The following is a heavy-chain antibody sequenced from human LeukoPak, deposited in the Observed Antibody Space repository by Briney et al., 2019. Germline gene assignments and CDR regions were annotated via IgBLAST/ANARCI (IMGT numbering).Heavy chain of an antibody. V-gene: IGHV3-23*01. CDR2: ISGSGGST. J-gene: IGHJ6*02. CDR3: ARERYCTSASCYDYSSYYGLDI. D-gene: IGHD2-2*01. CDR1: GFSFSSYA. Sequence: PGGSLRLSCAASGFSFSSYAMSWVRPAPGKGLEWVSAISGSGGSTYYADSVKGRFTISRDNSKNTLFLHMHGLRAQDTALYYCARERYCTSASCYDYSSYYGLDIWGQGTTVTVSS.